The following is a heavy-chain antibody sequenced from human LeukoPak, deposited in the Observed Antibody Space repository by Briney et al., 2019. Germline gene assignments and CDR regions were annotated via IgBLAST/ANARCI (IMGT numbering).Heavy chain of an antibody. J-gene: IGHJ6*04. CDR3: ARGQGRGCSGGSCYYYYYGMDV. Sequence: PSETLSLTCAVYGGSFSGYYWSWIRQPPGKGLEWIGEINHSGSTNYNPSLKSQVTISVDTSKNQFSLKLSSVTAADTAVYYCARGQGRGCSGGSCYYYYYGMDVWGKGTTVTVSS. V-gene: IGHV4-34*01. CDR2: INHSGST. D-gene: IGHD2-15*01. CDR1: GGSFSGYY.